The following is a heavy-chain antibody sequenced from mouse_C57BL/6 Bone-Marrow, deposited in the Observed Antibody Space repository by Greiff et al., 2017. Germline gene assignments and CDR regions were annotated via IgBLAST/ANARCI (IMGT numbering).Heavy chain of an antibody. Sequence: VQLQQSGPELVKPGASVKISCKASGYAFSSSWMNWVKQRPGKGLEWIGRIYPGDGDTNYNGKFKGKATLTADKSSSTAYVQLSSLTSEDSAVYFCARGYYGSWYWYVDVWGTGTTVTVSS. D-gene: IGHD1-1*01. CDR3: ARGYYGSWYWYVDV. J-gene: IGHJ1*03. CDR1: GYAFSSSW. CDR2: IYPGDGDT. V-gene: IGHV1-82*01.